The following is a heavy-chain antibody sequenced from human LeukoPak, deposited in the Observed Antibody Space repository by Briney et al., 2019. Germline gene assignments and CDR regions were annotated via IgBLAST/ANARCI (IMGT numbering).Heavy chain of an antibody. Sequence: ASVKVSCKASGYTFTGYYMHWVRQPPGQGLERMGWINPNSGGTNYAQKFQGRVTMTRDTSISKAYMELSRLRSDDTAVYYCARDASGYPTEYFQHWGQGTLVTVSS. V-gene: IGHV1-2*02. J-gene: IGHJ1*01. CDR3: ARDASGYPTEYFQH. CDR2: INPNSGGT. CDR1: GYTFTGYY. D-gene: IGHD3-22*01.